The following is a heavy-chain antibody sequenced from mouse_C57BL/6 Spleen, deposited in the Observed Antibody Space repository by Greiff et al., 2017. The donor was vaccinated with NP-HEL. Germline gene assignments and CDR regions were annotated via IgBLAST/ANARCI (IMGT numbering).Heavy chain of an antibody. J-gene: IGHJ2*01. CDR1: GFTFSSYA. Sequence: EVMLVESGEGLVKPGGSLKLSCAASGFTFSSYAMSWVRQTPEKRLEWVAYISSGGDYIYYADTVKGRFTISRDNARNTLYLQMSSLKSEDTAMYYCTREPYYYGSSLYFDYWGQGTTLTVSS. D-gene: IGHD1-1*01. CDR3: TREPYYYGSSLYFDY. V-gene: IGHV5-9-1*02. CDR2: ISSGGDYI.